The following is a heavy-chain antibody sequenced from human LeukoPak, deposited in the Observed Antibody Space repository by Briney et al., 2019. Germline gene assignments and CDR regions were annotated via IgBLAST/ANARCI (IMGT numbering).Heavy chain of an antibody. CDR3: ATVAGGTYHFDL. J-gene: IGHJ4*02. CDR1: GFPVNSHH. D-gene: IGHD1-26*01. CDR2: IYDGGTT. Sequence: PGGSLRLSCAASGFPVNSHHMSWVRQAPAKGLEWVSIIYDGGTTSYQDSVKGRFTISRDNSNNILYLQMSSLRAEDTAVYYCATVAGGTYHFDLWGQGALVTVSS. V-gene: IGHV3-53*01.